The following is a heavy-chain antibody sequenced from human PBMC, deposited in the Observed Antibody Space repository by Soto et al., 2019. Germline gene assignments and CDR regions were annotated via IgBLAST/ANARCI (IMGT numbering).Heavy chain of an antibody. CDR2: INHSGST. V-gene: IGHV4-34*01. D-gene: IGHD3-16*01. J-gene: IGHJ6*02. CDR3: ARGIPLFLGGRSLQPRAMDV. Sequence: QVQLQQWGAGLLKPSETLSLTCAVYGGSFSGFYWSWTRQPPGKGLEWMGKINHSGSTNYDPSLKTRPTISVDPSKNQFSLKLSSVTDADTAVYYCARGIPLFLGGRSLQPRAMDVWGQGTTVTVSS. CDR1: GGSFSGFY.